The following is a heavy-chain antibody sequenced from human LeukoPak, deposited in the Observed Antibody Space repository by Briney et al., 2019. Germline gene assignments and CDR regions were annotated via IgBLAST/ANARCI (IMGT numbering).Heavy chain of an antibody. Sequence: GGSLRLSCAASGFTFSSYEMNWVRQAPGKGLEWVSYISSSGSNIYYADSVKGRFTISRDNAKNSLYLQMNSLRAEDTAVYYCARDAVLYGDYGSFDYWGQGTLVTVSS. CDR1: GFTFSSYE. J-gene: IGHJ4*02. D-gene: IGHD4-17*01. V-gene: IGHV3-48*03. CDR2: ISSSGSNI. CDR3: ARDAVLYGDYGSFDY.